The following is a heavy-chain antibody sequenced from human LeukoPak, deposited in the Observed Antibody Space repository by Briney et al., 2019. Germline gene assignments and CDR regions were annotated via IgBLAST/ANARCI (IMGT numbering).Heavy chain of an antibody. D-gene: IGHD3-3*01. CDR1: GYSISSGYY. CDR3: ARMYYAESYFDY. Sequence: SETLSLTCAVSGYSISSGYYWGWIRQPPGKGLEWIGNIYYSGSTYYNPSLKSRVTISVDTSKNQFSLKLSSVIATDTAVYYCARMYYAESYFDYWGQGTLVTVSS. V-gene: IGHV4-38-2*01. J-gene: IGHJ4*02. CDR2: IYYSGST.